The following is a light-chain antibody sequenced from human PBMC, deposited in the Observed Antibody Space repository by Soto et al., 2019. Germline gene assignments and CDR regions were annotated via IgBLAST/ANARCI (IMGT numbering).Light chain of an antibody. V-gene: IGKV1-5*03. CDR3: QQYNSYPT. CDR2: KAS. J-gene: IGKJ1*01. CDR1: QSISSW. Sequence: DIPMTQSPSTLSASVGDRVTITCRASQSISSWLAWYQQKPGKAPKLMIYKASSLESVVPSRFSGSGSGTEFTLTISSLQPDDFATYYCQQYNSYPTFGQGTKVEIK.